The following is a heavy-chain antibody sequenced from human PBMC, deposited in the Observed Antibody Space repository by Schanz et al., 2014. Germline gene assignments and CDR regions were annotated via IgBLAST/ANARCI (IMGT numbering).Heavy chain of an antibody. Sequence: VQLVDSGGGLVQPGGSLRLSCAVSGFSFSSYAMGWVRQARGKGLEWVSAMNESHSTIYYADSVRGRFTISRDNAENTLFLRVNSLSAEDTAVYYCARKVVATIGGYYDNWGQGTLVIVSS. J-gene: IGHJ4*02. CDR2: MNESHSTI. D-gene: IGHD5-12*01. CDR1: GFSFSSYA. V-gene: IGHV3-23*04. CDR3: ARKVVATIGGYYDN.